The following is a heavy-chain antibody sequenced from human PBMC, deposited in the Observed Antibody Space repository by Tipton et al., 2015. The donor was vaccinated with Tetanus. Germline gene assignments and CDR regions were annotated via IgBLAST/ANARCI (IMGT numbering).Heavy chain of an antibody. Sequence: GLVKPSETLSLTCAVYGGSFSGYYWSWIRQPPGKGLEWIGYIYYSGSTNYNPSLKSRVTISVDTSKNQFSLKLSSVTAADTAVYYCARDRSITIFGVVPINYYYGMDVWGQGTTVTVSS. V-gene: IGHV4-59*01. CDR3: ARDRSITIFGVVPINYYYGMDV. J-gene: IGHJ6*02. CDR2: IYYSGST. D-gene: IGHD3-3*01. CDR1: GGSFSGYY.